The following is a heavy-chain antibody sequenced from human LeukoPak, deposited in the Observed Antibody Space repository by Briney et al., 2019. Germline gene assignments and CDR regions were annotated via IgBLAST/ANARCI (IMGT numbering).Heavy chain of an antibody. V-gene: IGHV3-7*01. CDR2: IRADGSET. CDR3: ARDGGRNFDY. J-gene: IGHJ4*02. Sequence: GGSLRLSCAASGFTFTYYWMGWVRQAPGKGPEWVANIRADGSETFYVDSVKGRFTISKDNAKNSLYLQMNSLRVEDTAVYYCARDGGRNFDYWGQGTLVTVSS. CDR1: GFTFTYYW.